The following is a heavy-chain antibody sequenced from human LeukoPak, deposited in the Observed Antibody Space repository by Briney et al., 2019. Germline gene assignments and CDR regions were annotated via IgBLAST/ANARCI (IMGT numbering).Heavy chain of an antibody. J-gene: IGHJ4*02. Sequence: GGSLRLSCAASGFTFTSYWMHWVRQVPGKGLVWVSRINSDGSSTSYADSVKGRFTISRDNAKNTLYLQMNSLRAEDTAVYYCARPYGDYSIVYWGQGTLVTVSS. CDR3: ARPYGDYSIVY. V-gene: IGHV3-74*01. CDR2: INSDGSST. D-gene: IGHD4-17*01. CDR1: GFTFTSYW.